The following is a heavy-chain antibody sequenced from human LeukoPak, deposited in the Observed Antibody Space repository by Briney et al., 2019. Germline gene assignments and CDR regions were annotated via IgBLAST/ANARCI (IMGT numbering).Heavy chain of an antibody. Sequence: ASVKVSCKASGYTFTSYGISWVRQAPGQGLEGMGWISAYNGNTNYAQKLQGRVTMTTDTSTSTAYMELRSLRSDDTAVYYCAREDYDILTGYSSDAFDIWGQGTMVTVSS. D-gene: IGHD3-9*01. CDR1: GYTFTSYG. V-gene: IGHV1-18*01. J-gene: IGHJ3*02. CDR3: AREDYDILTGYSSDAFDI. CDR2: ISAYNGNT.